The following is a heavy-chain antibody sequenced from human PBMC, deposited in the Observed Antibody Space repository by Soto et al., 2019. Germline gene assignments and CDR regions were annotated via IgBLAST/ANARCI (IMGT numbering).Heavy chain of an antibody. D-gene: IGHD2-2*01. CDR3: ARERYCSSTSCYFDRGWFDP. J-gene: IGHJ5*02. CDR2: IYSGGST. Sequence: GGSLRLSCAASGFTVSSNYMSWVRQAPGKGLEWVSVIYSGGSTYYADSVKGRFTISRHNSKNTLYLQMNSLRAEDTAVYYCARERYCSSTSCYFDRGWFDPWGQGTLVTVSS. V-gene: IGHV3-53*04. CDR1: GFTVSSNY.